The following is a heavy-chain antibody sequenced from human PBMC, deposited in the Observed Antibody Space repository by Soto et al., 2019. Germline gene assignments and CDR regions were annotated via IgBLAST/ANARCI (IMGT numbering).Heavy chain of an antibody. J-gene: IGHJ5*02. CDR1: GFTFRSFT. D-gene: IGHD6-13*01. V-gene: IGHV3-21*01. CDR3: TRDASRDSSARGWFDP. Sequence: GGSLRLSCAASGFTFRSFTMNWVRQAPGKGLEWVSTISSNSAYIYYTDALRGRFAISRDNAKNSLHLQMNSLRAEDTAVYYCTRDASRDSSARGWFDPWGPGTLVTVS. CDR2: ISSNSAYI.